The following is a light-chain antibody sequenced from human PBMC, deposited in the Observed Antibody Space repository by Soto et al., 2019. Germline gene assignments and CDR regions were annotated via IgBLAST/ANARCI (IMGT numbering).Light chain of an antibody. CDR2: DAS. Sequence: EIVLTQSPVTLSLSLGERASLSCRASQSVRNYLAWYQQKPGQAPRLLIYDASNRATGIPPRFSGSGSGTDFTLTISSLEPEDFAVYYCQQRNNWPPFTFGPGTRVEIK. V-gene: IGKV3-11*01. J-gene: IGKJ3*01. CDR1: QSVRNY. CDR3: QQRNNWPPFT.